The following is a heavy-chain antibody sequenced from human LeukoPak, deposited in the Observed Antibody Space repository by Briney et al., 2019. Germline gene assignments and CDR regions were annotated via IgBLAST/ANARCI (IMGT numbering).Heavy chain of an antibody. CDR2: IYTSGGT. V-gene: IGHV4-61*02. Sequence: PSETLSLTCTVSGGSISSGSYYWSWIRQPAGKGLEWIGRIYTSGGTNYNPSLKSRVTISVDTSKNQFSLKLSSVTAADTAVYYCATGGDAFDIWGQGTMVTVSS. CDR1: GGSISSGSYY. J-gene: IGHJ3*02. CDR3: ATGGDAFDI.